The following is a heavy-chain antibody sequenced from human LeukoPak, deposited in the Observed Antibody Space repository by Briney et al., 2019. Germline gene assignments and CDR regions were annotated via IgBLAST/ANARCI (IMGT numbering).Heavy chain of an antibody. CDR2: MKQDGSEK. CDR1: GFTFSSYW. Sequence: GGSLRLSCAASGFTFSSYWMSWVRQAPGKGLEWVANMKQDGSEKYYVDSVKGRFTISRDNAKNSLYLQMNGLRGEDTAVYYCARAGGTYYGIAFDMWGQGTMVTVSS. V-gene: IGHV3-7*01. CDR3: ARAGGTYYGIAFDM. D-gene: IGHD1-26*01. J-gene: IGHJ3*02.